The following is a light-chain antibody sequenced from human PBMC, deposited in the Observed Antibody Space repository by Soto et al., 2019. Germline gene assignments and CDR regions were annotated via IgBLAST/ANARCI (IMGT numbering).Light chain of an antibody. V-gene: IGLV2-23*01. J-gene: IGLJ2*01. Sequence: QSALTQPASVSGSPGQSITISCTGTSSDVGSYNLVSWYQQHPGKAPKLMIYEGSKRPSGVSNRFSGSKSGNTASLTISGLQAEDEADYYCSSYAGSNVIFGGGTKLTVL. CDR3: SSYAGSNVI. CDR1: SSDVGSYNL. CDR2: EGS.